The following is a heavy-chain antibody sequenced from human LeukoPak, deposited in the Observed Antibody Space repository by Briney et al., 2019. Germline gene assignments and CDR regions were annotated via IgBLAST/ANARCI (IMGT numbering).Heavy chain of an antibody. J-gene: IGHJ4*02. Sequence: GASVKVSCKASGYTFTSYDINWVRQATGQGLEWMGWMNPNSGNTGYAQKFQGRVTITRSTSISTAYMELSSLRSEDTAVYYCARGRLKRGYTIDYWGQGTLVTVSS. V-gene: IGHV1-8*03. CDR2: MNPNSGNT. D-gene: IGHD5-18*01. CDR1: GYTFTSYD. CDR3: ARGRLKRGYTIDY.